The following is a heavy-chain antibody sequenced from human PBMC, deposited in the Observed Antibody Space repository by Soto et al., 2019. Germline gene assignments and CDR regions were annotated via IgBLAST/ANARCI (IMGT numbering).Heavy chain of an antibody. CDR3: ARDGYDGSGSPYPAY. CDR2: IYYLGST. D-gene: IGHD3-10*01. J-gene: IGHJ4*02. V-gene: IGHV4-59*01. CDR1: GGSLSEYF. Sequence: LSLTCSVSGGSLSEYFWSWIRQSPGKGLEWIGYIYYLGSTDYNPSLKSRVTISVDTSKRQFSLRLTSVAAADTAVYYCARDGYDGSGSPYPAYWGPGTQVTVSS.